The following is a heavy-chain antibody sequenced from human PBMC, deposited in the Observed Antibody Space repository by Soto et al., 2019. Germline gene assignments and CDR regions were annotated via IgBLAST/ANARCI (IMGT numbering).Heavy chain of an antibody. D-gene: IGHD6-19*01. CDR1: GGTFSSYT. Sequence: QVQLVQSGAEVKKPGSSVKVSCKASGGTFSSYTISWVRQAPGQGLEWMGRIIPILGIANYAQKFQGRVTITADKSTSTAYMELSSLRSEDTAVCYCASVAGTVRHYGMDVWGQGTTVTVSS. J-gene: IGHJ6*02. CDR2: IIPILGIA. V-gene: IGHV1-69*02. CDR3: ASVAGTVRHYGMDV.